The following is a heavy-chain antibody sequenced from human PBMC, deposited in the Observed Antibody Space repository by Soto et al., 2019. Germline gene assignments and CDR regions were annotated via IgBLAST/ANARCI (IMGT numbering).Heavy chain of an antibody. CDR1: GGSVSSDNYL. CDR3: ARHEDHRSPSLGFDV. D-gene: IGHD2-15*01. J-gene: IGHJ3*01. CDR2: IRYGGATSGTT. Sequence: QVQLQESGPRLVKPSETLTLKCTVSGGSVSSDNYLWGWIRQPPGKGLEWVASIRYGGATSGTTFDLPSLVGRLTVSADTSADQVSRWLTSVAATEKSVSCCARHEDHRSPSLGFDVWGQGTLVTVSS. V-gene: IGHV4-39*01.